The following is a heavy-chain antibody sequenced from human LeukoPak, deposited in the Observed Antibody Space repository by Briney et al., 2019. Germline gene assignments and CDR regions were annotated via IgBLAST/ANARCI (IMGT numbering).Heavy chain of an antibody. CDR1: GFTFSSYG. J-gene: IGHJ4*02. V-gene: IGHV3-30*02. CDR2: IRYDGSNK. CDR3: AKDRGSGWQFDY. D-gene: IGHD6-19*01. Sequence: PGGSLRLSCAASGFTFSSYGMHWVRQAPGKGLEGVAFIRYDGSNKYYADSVKGRFTISRDNSKNTLYLQMNSLRAEDTAVYYCAKDRGSGWQFDYWGQGTLVTVSS.